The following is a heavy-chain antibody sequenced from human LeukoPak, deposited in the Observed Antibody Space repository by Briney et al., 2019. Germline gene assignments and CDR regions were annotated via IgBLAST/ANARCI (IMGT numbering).Heavy chain of an antibody. CDR3: VRDGDDFNFDY. CDR2: VIRDGSFT. V-gene: IGHV3-74*01. D-gene: IGHD5-24*01. CDR1: GFTFSSYW. J-gene: IGHJ4*02. Sequence: GGSLRLSCAASGFTFSSYWMHWVRQAPGKGLEWVSRVIRDGSFTNYADSVKGRFTISRDNAKNTLYLQMSSLRAEDTAVYFCVRDGDDFNFDYWGQGSLVTVSP.